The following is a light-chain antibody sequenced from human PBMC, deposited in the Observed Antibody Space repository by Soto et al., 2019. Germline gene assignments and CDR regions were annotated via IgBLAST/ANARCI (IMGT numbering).Light chain of an antibody. CDR3: QQYGSSGT. CDR2: GAS. CDR1: QSVSNNY. V-gene: IGKV3-20*01. Sequence: EIALTQSQGTLSLSPGERAAISCLASQSVSNNYLARYQQKPGQAPRLLIYGASNRATGIPDRFSGSGSGTDFTLTISRLEPEDFAVYYCQQYGSSGTFGQGTKVDIK. J-gene: IGKJ1*01.